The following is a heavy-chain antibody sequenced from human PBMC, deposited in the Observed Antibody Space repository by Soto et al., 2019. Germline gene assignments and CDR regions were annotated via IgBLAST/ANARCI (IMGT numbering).Heavy chain of an antibody. V-gene: IGHV3-48*01. CDR2: ISSSSSTI. CDR1: GFTFSSYS. D-gene: IGHD2-2*03. Sequence: PGGSLRLSCAASGFTFSSYSMNWVRQAPGKGLEWVSYISSSSSTIYYADSVKGRFTISRDNAKNSLYLQMNSLRAEDTATYYCARTHPGYCSRRHVRAGYYYYMDVWGKGTTVTVSS. CDR3: ARTHPGYCSRRHVRAGYYYYMDV. J-gene: IGHJ6*03.